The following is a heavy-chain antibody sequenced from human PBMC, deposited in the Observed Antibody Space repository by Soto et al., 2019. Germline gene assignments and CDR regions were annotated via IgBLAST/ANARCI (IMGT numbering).Heavy chain of an antibody. J-gene: IGHJ1*01. V-gene: IGHV4-30-2*01. CDR2: IYHSGST. Sequence: SETLSLTCAVSGGSISSGGYSWSWIRQPPGKGLEWIGYIYHSGSTYYNPSLKSRVTISVDRSKNQFSLKLSSVTAADTAVYYCARGGRRLLFSPSAEYFQHWGQGTLVTVSS. CDR3: ARGGRRLLFSPSAEYFQH. D-gene: IGHD2-21*02. CDR1: GGSISSGGYS.